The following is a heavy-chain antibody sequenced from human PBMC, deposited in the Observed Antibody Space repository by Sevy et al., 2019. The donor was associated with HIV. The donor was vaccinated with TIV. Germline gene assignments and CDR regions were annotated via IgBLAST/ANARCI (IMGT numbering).Heavy chain of an antibody. J-gene: IGHJ4*02. CDR2: IQYDGSNK. CDR3: VKEGGGAGGDH. CDR1: GFSFSSYG. D-gene: IGHD3-10*01. Sequence: GGSLRLSCAASGFSFSSYGMHWVRQAPGKGLEWMSYIQYDGSNKDYADSVKGRFTITSDNSKNTLYLQMNSLRVEDTAVFYCVKEGGGAGGDHWGQGTLVTVSS. V-gene: IGHV3-30*02.